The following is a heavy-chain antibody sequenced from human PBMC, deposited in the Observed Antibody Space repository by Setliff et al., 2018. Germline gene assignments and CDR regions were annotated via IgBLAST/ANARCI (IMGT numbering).Heavy chain of an antibody. V-gene: IGHV4-59*08. CDR1: GGSISTYY. CDR2: VYYSGTT. D-gene: IGHD3-22*01. CDR3: TRQASPHPDSSGYYYDLRFYYYMDV. J-gene: IGHJ6*03. Sequence: SETLSLTCTVSGGSISTYYWSWIRQTPVKGLEWIGYVYYSGTTNYNPLFKSRVTISVDTSKNQFSLKLSSVTAADTAVYYCTRQASPHPDSSGYYYDLRFYYYMDVWGKGTTVTVSS.